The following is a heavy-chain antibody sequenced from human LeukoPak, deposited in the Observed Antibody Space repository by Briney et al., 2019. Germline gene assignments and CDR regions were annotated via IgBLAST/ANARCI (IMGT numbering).Heavy chain of an antibody. CDR1: GGTFSSYA. CDR3: ARVTEWELLRFDY. Sequence: SVKVSCKASGGTFSSYAISWVRQAPGQGLEWMGRIIPILGIANYALKFQGRVTITADKSTSTAYMELSSLRSEDTAVYYCARVTEWELLRFDYWGQGTLVTVSS. D-gene: IGHD1-26*01. V-gene: IGHV1-69*04. CDR2: IIPILGIA. J-gene: IGHJ4*02.